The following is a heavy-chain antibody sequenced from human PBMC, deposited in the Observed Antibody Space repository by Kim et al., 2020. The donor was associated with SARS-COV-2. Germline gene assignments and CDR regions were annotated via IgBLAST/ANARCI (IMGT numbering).Heavy chain of an antibody. CDR3: ARVRAYSSSWYLFDP. D-gene: IGHD6-13*01. Sequence: SETLSLTCTVSGGSISSSSYYWGWIRQPPGKGLEWIGSIYYSGSTYYNPSLKSRVTISVDTSKNQFSLKLSSVTAADTAVYYCARVRAYSSSWYLFDPWGQGTLVTVSS. V-gene: IGHV4-39*07. J-gene: IGHJ5*02. CDR2: IYYSGST. CDR1: GGSISSSSYY.